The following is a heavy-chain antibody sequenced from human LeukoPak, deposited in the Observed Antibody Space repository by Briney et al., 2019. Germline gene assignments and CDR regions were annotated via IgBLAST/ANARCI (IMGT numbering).Heavy chain of an antibody. CDR1: GFTFSSYE. D-gene: IGHD5/OR15-5a*01. V-gene: IGHV3-48*03. CDR3: AKAYVSEFDP. Sequence: PGGSLRLSCAASGFTFSSYEMNWVRQAPGKGLEWVSYISGSGSAKYYADSVKGRFTISRDNAKNSLYLQMNSLRAEDTVVYYCAKAYVSEFDPWGQGTLVTVSS. J-gene: IGHJ5*02. CDR2: ISGSGSAK.